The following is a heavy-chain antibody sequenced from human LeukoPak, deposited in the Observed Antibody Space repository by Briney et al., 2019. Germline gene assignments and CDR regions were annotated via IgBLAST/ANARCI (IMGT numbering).Heavy chain of an antibody. CDR2: IIPIFGTA. CDR1: GGTFSSYA. D-gene: IGHD3-10*01. J-gene: IGHJ5*02. V-gene: IGHV1-69*01. Sequence: SVKVSCKASGGTFSSYAISWVRQAPGQGLEWMGGIIPIFGTANYAQKFQGRVTITADESTSTAYMELSSLRSEDTAVYYCARDRASGITMVPWLDPWGQGTLVTVSS. CDR3: ARDRASGITMVPWLDP.